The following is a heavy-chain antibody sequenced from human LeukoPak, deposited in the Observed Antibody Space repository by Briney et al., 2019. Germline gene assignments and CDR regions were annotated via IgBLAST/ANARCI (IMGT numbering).Heavy chain of an antibody. D-gene: IGHD3-22*01. CDR2: IDHSGST. V-gene: IGHV4-34*01. CDR3: ARRKLWRYYDSSGTFDY. Sequence: SETLSLTCAVYGGSLSGYYWSWIRQPPGKGLEWIGEIDHSGSTYYNPSLKSRVTISVDTSKNQFSLKLSSVTAADTAVYYCARRKLWRYYDSSGTFDYWGQGTLVTVSS. J-gene: IGHJ4*02. CDR1: GGSLSGYY.